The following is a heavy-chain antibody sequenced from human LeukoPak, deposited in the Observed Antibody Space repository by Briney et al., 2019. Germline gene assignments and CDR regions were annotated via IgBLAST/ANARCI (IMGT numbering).Heavy chain of an antibody. Sequence: GGSLRLSCAASGFTFSTSWMSWVRQVPGKGLEWVANIKKDGSETYYVDSVKGRFTISRDNAKNSLYLQMNSLRAEDTAVYYCARWRSGSCSDWGLGTRVTVSS. V-gene: IGHV3-7*03. J-gene: IGHJ4*02. CDR3: ARWRSGSCSD. CDR1: GFTFSTSW. CDR2: IKKDGSET. D-gene: IGHD2-15*01.